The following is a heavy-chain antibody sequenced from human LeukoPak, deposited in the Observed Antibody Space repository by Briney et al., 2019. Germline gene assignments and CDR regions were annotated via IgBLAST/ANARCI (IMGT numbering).Heavy chain of an antibody. Sequence: GASVKVSCKASGGTFSSYAISWVRQAPGQGLEWMGRIIPILGIANYAQKFQGRVTVTRDTSTSTVYMELSSLRSEDTAVYYCARHYDSSGYYWGVDAFDIWGQGTMVTVSS. J-gene: IGHJ3*02. CDR1: GGTFSSYA. CDR3: ARHYDSSGYYWGVDAFDI. V-gene: IGHV1-69*04. CDR2: IIPILGIA. D-gene: IGHD3-22*01.